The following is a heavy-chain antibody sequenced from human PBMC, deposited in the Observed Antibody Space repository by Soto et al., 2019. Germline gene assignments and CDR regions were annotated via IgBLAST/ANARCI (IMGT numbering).Heavy chain of an antibody. D-gene: IGHD3-22*01. CDR1: GDSITSGGYS. CDR3: ARVAVSDDDSSGYPDC. CDR2: IYHSGSA. Sequence: QLQESGSGLVTPSQILSLTCDVSGDSITSGGYSWGWIRQPPGRGLEWIGYIYHSGSALYNPGLKGRVNIVGDRSKNEFSLKVNYVTAAETSVYYCARVAVSDDDSSGYPDCWGQGILVTVSS. V-gene: IGHV4-30-2*01. J-gene: IGHJ4*02.